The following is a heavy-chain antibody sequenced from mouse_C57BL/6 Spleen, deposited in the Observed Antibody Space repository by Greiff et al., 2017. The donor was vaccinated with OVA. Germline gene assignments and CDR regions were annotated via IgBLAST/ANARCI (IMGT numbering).Heavy chain of an antibody. CDR1: GYTFTSYW. J-gene: IGHJ2*01. CDR2: IYPGSGST. CDR3: ARGGGGNADY. D-gene: IGHD2-1*01. V-gene: IGHV1-55*01. Sequence: QVQLQQSGAELVKPGASVKMSCKASGYTFTSYWITWVKQRPGQGLEWIGDIYPGSGSTNYNEKFRSKATLTVDTSSSTAYMQLSSLTSEDSAVYYCARGGGGNADYWGQGTTLTVSS.